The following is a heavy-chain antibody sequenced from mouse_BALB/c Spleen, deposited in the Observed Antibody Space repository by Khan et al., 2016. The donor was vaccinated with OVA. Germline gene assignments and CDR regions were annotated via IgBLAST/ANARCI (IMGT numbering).Heavy chain of an antibody. Sequence: QVQLKESGPSLVQPSQSLSITCTVSGFSLTSYGVHWVRQSPGKGLEWLGVIWRGGSTDYNAAFMSRLSITKDNSKSQVFFKMNSLQADDTAIYYCAKNGNYYGSSYYSYAMDYWGPGTSVTVSS. D-gene: IGHD1-1*01. V-gene: IGHV2-5-1*01. CDR3: AKNGNYYGSSYYSYAMDY. CDR1: GFSLTSYG. J-gene: IGHJ4*01. CDR2: IWRGGST.